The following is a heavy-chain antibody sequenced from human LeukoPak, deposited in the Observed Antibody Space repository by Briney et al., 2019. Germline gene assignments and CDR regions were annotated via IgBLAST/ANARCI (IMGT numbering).Heavy chain of an antibody. CDR3: ARSKGYCSSTSCLYYMDV. Sequence: SETPSLTCTVSGGSISSYYWSWIRQPAGKGLEWIGRIYTSGSTNYNPSLKSRVTMSVDTSKNQFSLKLSSVTAADTAVYYCARSKGYCSSTSCLYYMDVWGKGTTVTVSS. CDR2: IYTSGST. CDR1: GGSISSYY. V-gene: IGHV4-4*07. J-gene: IGHJ6*03. D-gene: IGHD2-2*01.